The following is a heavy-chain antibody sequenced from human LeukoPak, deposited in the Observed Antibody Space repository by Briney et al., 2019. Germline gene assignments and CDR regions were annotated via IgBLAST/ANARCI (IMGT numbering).Heavy chain of an antibody. J-gene: IGHJ5*02. CDR1: GDSISSGNYH. D-gene: IGHD7-27*01. CDR3: GRRSPGDWFDP. V-gene: IGHV4-61*02. CDR2: IYRGVST. Sequence: SETLSLTCTVSGDSISSGNYHWSWIRQSVGKELEWIGRIYRGVSTNYNPSLKSRVTISVDTSKNQFSLELNSVTDADLVVYYCGRRSPGDWFDPWGQGTLVTVSS.